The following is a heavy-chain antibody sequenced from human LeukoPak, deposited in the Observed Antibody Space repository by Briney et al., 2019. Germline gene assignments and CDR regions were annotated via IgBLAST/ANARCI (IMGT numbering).Heavy chain of an antibody. CDR3: ARDQGYYDSSGYYDY. CDR2: INPSGGST. V-gene: IGHV1-46*01. J-gene: IGHJ4*02. CDR1: GYTFTSYY. Sequence: ASVKASCKASGYTFTSYYMHWVRQAPGQGLEWMGIINPSGGSTSYAQKFQGRVTMTRDTSTSTVYMELSSLRSEDTAVYYCARDQGYYDSSGYYDYWGQGTLVTVSS. D-gene: IGHD3-22*01.